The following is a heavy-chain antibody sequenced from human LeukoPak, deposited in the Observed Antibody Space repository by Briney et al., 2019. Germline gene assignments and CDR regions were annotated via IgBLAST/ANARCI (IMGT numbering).Heavy chain of an antibody. V-gene: IGHV3-11*04. J-gene: IGHJ4*02. D-gene: IGHD2-21*02. Sequence: GGSLRLSCSVSGFTFSDYYMSWIRQPPGKALECLSYLTSSGSAIYYAASVKGRFTISRDNAKISLSLQMNSLRAEDTAVYYCASPHCGGDCPIDYWGQGTLVTVSS. CDR2: LTSSGSAI. CDR3: ASPHCGGDCPIDY. CDR1: GFTFSDYY.